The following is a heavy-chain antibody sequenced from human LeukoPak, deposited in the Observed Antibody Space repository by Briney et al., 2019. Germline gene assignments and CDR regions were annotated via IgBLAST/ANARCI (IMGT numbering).Heavy chain of an antibody. V-gene: IGHV1-69-2*01. Sequence: ASVKVSCKVSGYTFTDYYMHWVQQAPGKGLEWMGLVDPEDGETIYAEKFQGRVTITADTSTDTAYMELSSLRSKDTAVYYCATYYDYVWGTSKPAFDIWGQGTMVTVSS. D-gene: IGHD3-16*01. CDR3: ATYYDYVWGTSKPAFDI. CDR2: VDPEDGET. CDR1: GYTFTDYY. J-gene: IGHJ3*02.